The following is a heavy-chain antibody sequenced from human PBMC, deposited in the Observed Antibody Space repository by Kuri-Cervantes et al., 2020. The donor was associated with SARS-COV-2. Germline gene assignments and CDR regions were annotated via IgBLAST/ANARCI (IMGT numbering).Heavy chain of an antibody. D-gene: IGHD3/OR15-3a*01. V-gene: IGHV3-23*01. CDR3: AKDTLLWTPRGHNWFDP. CDR2: MSGSGAST. Sequence: GESLKISCAASGFSFSTNVMAWVRQAPGKGLEWVSTMSGSGASTHYADSVKGRFTISRDNSKNMLYLQMYSLRAEDTAVYYCAKDTLLWTPRGHNWFDPWGQGTLVTVSS. J-gene: IGHJ5*02. CDR1: GFSFSTNV.